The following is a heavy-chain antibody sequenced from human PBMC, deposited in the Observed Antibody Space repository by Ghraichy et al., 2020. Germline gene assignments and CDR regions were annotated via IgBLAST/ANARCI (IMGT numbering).Heavy chain of an antibody. J-gene: IGHJ3*02. Sequence: SETLSLTCTVSGGSISSSSYYWGWIRQPPGKGLEWIGSIYYSGSTYYNPSLKSRVTISVDTSKNQFSLKLSSVTAADTAVYYCARQDCSSTSCYDKHAFDIWGQGTTVTVSS. CDR3: ARQDCSSTSCYDKHAFDI. CDR1: GGSISSSSYY. D-gene: IGHD2-2*01. CDR2: IYYSGST. V-gene: IGHV4-39*01.